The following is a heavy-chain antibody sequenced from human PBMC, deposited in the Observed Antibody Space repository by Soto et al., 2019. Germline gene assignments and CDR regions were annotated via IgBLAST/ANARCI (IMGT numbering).Heavy chain of an antibody. CDR3: ARNQRCSSTSCYLNWFDP. D-gene: IGHD2-2*01. Sequence: PSETLSLTCAVSGGSISSSNRWSWVRQPPGKGLEWIGEIYHSGSTNYNPSLKSRVTISVDKSKNQFSLKLSSVTAADTAVYYCARNQRCSSTSCYLNWFDPWGQGTLVTVSS. V-gene: IGHV4-4*02. CDR1: GGSISSSNR. J-gene: IGHJ5*02. CDR2: IYHSGST.